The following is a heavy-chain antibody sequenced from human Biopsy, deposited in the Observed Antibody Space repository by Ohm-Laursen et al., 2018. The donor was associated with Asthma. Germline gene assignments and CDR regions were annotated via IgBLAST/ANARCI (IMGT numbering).Heavy chain of an antibody. CDR1: GFTFSSSA. J-gene: IGHJ4*02. D-gene: IGHD6-19*01. Sequence: GSLRLSCTASGFTFSSSAMSWVRQAPGKGLERVSAITGSGGTTYYADSVRGRFTISRDNSKSTLFLQMDSLSAEDTAVYYCAKDFRGIAVAGDRGFDYWGQGTLVTGSS. CDR2: ITGSGGTT. V-gene: IGHV3-23*01. CDR3: AKDFRGIAVAGDRGFDY.